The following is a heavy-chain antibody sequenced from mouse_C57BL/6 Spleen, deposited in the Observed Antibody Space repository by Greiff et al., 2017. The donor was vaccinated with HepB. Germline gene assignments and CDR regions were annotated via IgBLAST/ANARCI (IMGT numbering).Heavy chain of an antibody. CDR2: IDPETGGT. CDR3: TEGNYGSSYGY. D-gene: IGHD1-1*01. J-gene: IGHJ2*01. CDR1: GYTFTDYE. Sequence: VQLQQSGAELVRPGASVTLSCKASGYTFTDYEMHWVKQTPVHGLEWIGAIDPETGGTAYNQKFKGKAILTADKSSSTAYMELRSLTSEDSAVYYCTEGNYGSSYGYWGQGTTLTVSS. V-gene: IGHV1-15*01.